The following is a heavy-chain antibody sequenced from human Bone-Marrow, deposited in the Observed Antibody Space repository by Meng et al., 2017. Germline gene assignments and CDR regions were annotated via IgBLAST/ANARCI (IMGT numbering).Heavy chain of an antibody. Sequence: QGQVQQWGAGLLKPSETPSLTCAFYGGSFSAYDWSWIRQPPGKGLEWLGQINHSGSTNDNPSLKSRVTISIDTSRNQLSLKLSSVTAADTAVYYCRLAYCMGDCVDYWGQGTLVTVSS. CDR1: GGSFSAYD. D-gene: IGHD2-21*01. V-gene: IGHV4-34*01. CDR2: INHSGST. J-gene: IGHJ4*02. CDR3: RLAYCMGDCVDY.